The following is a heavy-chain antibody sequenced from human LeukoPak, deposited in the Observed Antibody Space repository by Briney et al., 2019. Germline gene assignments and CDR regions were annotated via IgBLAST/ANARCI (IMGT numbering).Heavy chain of an antibody. CDR1: GGSISTSY. V-gene: IGHV4-4*08. CDR2: ISNNGIT. CDR3: ARLSCTSTGCYYYYYYYGMDV. J-gene: IGHJ6*02. Sequence: SETLSLTCIVSGGSISTSYWSWIRQPPGEGLEWIAYISNNGITDYNPSHKSRVTIYGDTSKNQFSLKLSSVTAADTAVYYCARLSCTSTGCYYYYYYYGMDVWGQGTTVTVSS. D-gene: IGHD2-2*01.